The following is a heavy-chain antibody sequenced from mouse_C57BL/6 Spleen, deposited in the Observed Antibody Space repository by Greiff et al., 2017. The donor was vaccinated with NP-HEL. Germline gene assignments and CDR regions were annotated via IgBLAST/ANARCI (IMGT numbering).Heavy chain of an antibody. Sequence: EVKLMESGEGLVKPGGSLKLSCAASGFTFSSYAMSWVRQTPEKRLEWVAYISSGGDYIYYADTVKGRFTISRDNARNTLYLQMSSLKSEDTAMYYCTRRIYDGYLRAMDYWGQGTSVTVSS. D-gene: IGHD2-3*01. CDR3: TRRIYDGYLRAMDY. CDR2: ISSGGDYI. V-gene: IGHV5S21*01. J-gene: IGHJ4*01. CDR1: GFTFSSYA.